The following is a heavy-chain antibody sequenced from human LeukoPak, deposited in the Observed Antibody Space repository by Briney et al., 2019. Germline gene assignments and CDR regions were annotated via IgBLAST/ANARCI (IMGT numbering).Heavy chain of an antibody. CDR1: GFTFSNYA. V-gene: IGHV3-23*01. Sequence: GGSLKLSCAASGFTFSNYAMNWVRPAPGKGLEWVSTISANAVATYYADSVKGRFTVSRDNSKNTLYLQMNSLRAEDTAAYYCARYAKTTAVAGFDYWGQGTLVTVSS. D-gene: IGHD6-19*01. CDR3: ARYAKTTAVAGFDY. J-gene: IGHJ4*02. CDR2: ISANAVAT.